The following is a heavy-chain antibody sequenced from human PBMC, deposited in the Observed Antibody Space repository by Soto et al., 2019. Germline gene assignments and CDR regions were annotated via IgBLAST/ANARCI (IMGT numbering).Heavy chain of an antibody. Sequence: SVKVSCKASGGSLSTNPISWVRQAPGQGLEWMGGTGSGTGPGNHAQKFQGRLTVTADKSTSTVYMELSNLSSEDTAVCYCARRDSGGFYRFFDSWGQGTLVTVSS. CDR1: GGSLSTNP. V-gene: IGHV1-69*06. CDR2: TGSGTGPG. D-gene: IGHD2-15*01. CDR3: ARRDSGGFYRFFDS. J-gene: IGHJ4*02.